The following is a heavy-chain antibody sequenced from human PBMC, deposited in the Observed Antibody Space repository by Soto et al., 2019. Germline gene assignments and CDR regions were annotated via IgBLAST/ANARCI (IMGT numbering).Heavy chain of an antibody. CDR1: GYTFTSYD. Sequence: ASVKVSCKASGYTFTSYDINWVRQATGQGLEWMGWMNPNSGNTGYAQKFQGRVTMTRDTSISTAYMELSSLRSEDTAVYYCARDDIVVVPAAISSWFDPWGQRTLVTVSS. V-gene: IGHV1-8*01. CDR2: MNPNSGNT. CDR3: ARDDIVVVPAAISSWFDP. D-gene: IGHD2-2*01. J-gene: IGHJ5*02.